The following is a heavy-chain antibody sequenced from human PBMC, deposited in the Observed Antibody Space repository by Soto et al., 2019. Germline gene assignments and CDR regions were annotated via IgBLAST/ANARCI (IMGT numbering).Heavy chain of an antibody. V-gene: IGHV1-18*04. CDR1: GYKFTTYS. CDR3: ARETVNHYFNGVDV. Sequence: QVQLVQSGAEVKKPGASVKISCKASGYKFTTYSITWVRQAPGQGLEWVGWISVNNGNTKHAQKIQGRVSITTDISSSTAYMEMNSLTSDDTAVYYCARETVNHYFNGVDVWGQGTTVTVSS. CDR2: ISVNNGNT. J-gene: IGHJ6*02.